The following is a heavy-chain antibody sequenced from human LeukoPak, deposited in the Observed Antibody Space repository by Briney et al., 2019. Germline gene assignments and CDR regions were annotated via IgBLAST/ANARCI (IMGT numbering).Heavy chain of an antibody. CDR3: ARRPYSSSWDRETNRGMDV. D-gene: IGHD6-13*01. J-gene: IGHJ6*02. CDR2: INPNSGGT. CDR1: GYTFTGYY. Sequence: ASVKVSCKASGYTFTGYYMHWVRQAPGQGLEWMGWINPNSGGTNYAQKFQGRVTMTRDTSISTAYMELSRLRSDDTAVYYCARRPYSSSWDRETNRGMDVWGQGTTVTVSS. V-gene: IGHV1-2*02.